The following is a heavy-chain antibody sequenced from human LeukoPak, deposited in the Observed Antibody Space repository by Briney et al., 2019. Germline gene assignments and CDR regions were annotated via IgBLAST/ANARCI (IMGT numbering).Heavy chain of an antibody. CDR2: ISSSSSTI. V-gene: IGHV3-48*01. J-gene: IGHJ4*02. D-gene: IGHD6-13*01. Sequence: PGGSLRLSCAASGFTFDDYGMSWVRQAPGKGLEWVSYISSSSSTIYYADSVKGRFTISRDNAKNSLYLQMNSLRAEDTAVYYCARDPFDFEATRSSWQLPHIFDYWGQGTLVTVSS. CDR1: GFTFDDYG. CDR3: ARDPFDFEATRSSWQLPHIFDY.